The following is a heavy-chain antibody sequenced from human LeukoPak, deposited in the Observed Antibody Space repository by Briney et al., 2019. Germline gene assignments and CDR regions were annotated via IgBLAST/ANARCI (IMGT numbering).Heavy chain of an antibody. Sequence: GGSLRLSCVASGFTFSGYWMTWVRQAPGKGLEWVANIKQDGSEKYYVDSVKGRFTISRDNAKNSLYLQMNSLRAEDTAVYYCARDRAVGDYWGQGTLVTVSS. J-gene: IGHJ4*02. CDR2: IKQDGSEK. V-gene: IGHV3-7*01. CDR1: GFTFSGYW. CDR3: ARDRAVGDY. D-gene: IGHD3-10*01.